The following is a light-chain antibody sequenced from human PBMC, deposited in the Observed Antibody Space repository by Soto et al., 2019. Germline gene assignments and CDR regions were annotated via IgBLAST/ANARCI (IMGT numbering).Light chain of an antibody. CDR2: QVN. CDR3: SSFTTSTTLV. CDR1: TSDIGAYNF. V-gene: IGLV2-14*01. Sequence: QSALTQPASVSGSPGQSIAVSCTGTTSDIGAYNFVSSYQHYPGKAPQLIIYQVNNRPSGVSDRFSGSKSGNTASLTISGLQAEDEADYYCSSFTTSTTLVFGGGTKVTVL. J-gene: IGLJ2*01.